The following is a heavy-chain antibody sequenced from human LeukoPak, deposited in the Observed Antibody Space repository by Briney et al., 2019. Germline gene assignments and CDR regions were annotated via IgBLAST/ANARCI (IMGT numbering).Heavy chain of an antibody. J-gene: IGHJ4*02. CDR3: AFLDIYAGSGYYKAYFDY. Sequence: VASVKVSCKASGYTFTSYGISWVRQAPGQGLEWMGWISAYNGNTNYAQKLQGRVTMTEDTSTDTAYMELNSLRSEDTAVYYFAFLDIYAGSGYYKAYFDYWGQGTLVTVSS. CDR2: ISAYNGNT. D-gene: IGHD3-22*01. V-gene: IGHV1-18*01. CDR1: GYTFTSYG.